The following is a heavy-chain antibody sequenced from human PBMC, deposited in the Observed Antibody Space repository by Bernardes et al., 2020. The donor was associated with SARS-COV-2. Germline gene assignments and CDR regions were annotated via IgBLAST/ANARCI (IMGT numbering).Heavy chain of an antibody. D-gene: IGHD2-15*01. CDR3: AKGRSGYCFSDTCYWRARDY. CDR1: GFTFSSYS. Sequence: GGSLRLSCAASGFTFSSYSMTWVRQVPGKGLEWVSRISGSGDTTSYADSVKGRFIIARDKSKNTLSLQMDRLRAEDTAVYYCAKGRSGYCFSDTCYWRARDYWGQEPVVNVSS. J-gene: IGHJ4*02. V-gene: IGHV3-23*01. CDR2: ISGSGDTT.